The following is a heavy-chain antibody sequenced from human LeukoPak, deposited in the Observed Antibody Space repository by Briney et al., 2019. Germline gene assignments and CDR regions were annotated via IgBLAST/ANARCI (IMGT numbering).Heavy chain of an antibody. CDR2: FDPEDGET. CDR1: GYTLTELS. CDR3: ATVNTIFGVVQNWFDP. V-gene: IGHV1-24*01. D-gene: IGHD3-3*01. J-gene: IGHJ5*02. Sequence: ASVKVSCKVSGYTLTELSMHWVRQAPGKGLEWMGGFDPEDGETIYAQKFQGRVTMTEDTSTDTAYMELSSLRSEDTAEYYCATVNTIFGVVQNWFDPWGQGTLVTVSS.